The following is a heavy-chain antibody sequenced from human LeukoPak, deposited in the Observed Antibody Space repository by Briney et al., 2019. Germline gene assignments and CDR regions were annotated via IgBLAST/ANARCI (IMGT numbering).Heavy chain of an antibody. CDR3: ARDQDGGKYYYESSGYSH. J-gene: IGHJ4*02. CDR2: ISSGGHI. CDR1: GFTFSSYG. D-gene: IGHD3-22*01. V-gene: IGHV3-21*01. Sequence: NSGGSLRLSCAASGFTFSSYGLNWVRQAPGKGLEWVSTISSGGHIYYEDSVKGRFTISRDNAKNSLYLQMNSLRAEDMAVYYCARDQDGGKYYYESSGYSHWGQGILVTVSS.